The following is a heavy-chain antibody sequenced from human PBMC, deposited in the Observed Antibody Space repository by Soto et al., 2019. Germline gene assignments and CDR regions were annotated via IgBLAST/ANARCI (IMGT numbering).Heavy chain of an antibody. CDR1: GFIFSSFA. CDR3: AKDPDISGWYQTDLDY. V-gene: IGHV3-23*01. D-gene: IGHD6-19*01. Sequence: LRLSCAASGFIFSSFAMSWVRQAPGKGLEWVSTISNNGGSTYSADSVKGRFTISRDNSKNTLYLQMNSLRAEDTAVYYCAKDPDISGWYQTDLDYWGQGTRFTVSS. J-gene: IGHJ4*02. CDR2: ISNNGGST.